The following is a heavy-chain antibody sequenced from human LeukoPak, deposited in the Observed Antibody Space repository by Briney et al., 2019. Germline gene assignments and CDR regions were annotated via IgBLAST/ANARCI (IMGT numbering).Heavy chain of an antibody. J-gene: IGHJ4*02. Sequence: GESLKTSCKGSGYSFTSYWIGWVRQMPGKGPEWMGIIYPSDSDTRYSPSFQGQVTISADKSISTAYLQWSSLKASDTAMYYCARRSRSGWYDVDYWGQGTLVTVSS. CDR1: GYSFTSYW. V-gene: IGHV5-51*01. CDR2: IYPSDSDT. D-gene: IGHD6-19*01. CDR3: ARRSRSGWYDVDY.